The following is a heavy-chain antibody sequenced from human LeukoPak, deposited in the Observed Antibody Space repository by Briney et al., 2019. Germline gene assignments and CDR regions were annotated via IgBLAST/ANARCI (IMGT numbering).Heavy chain of an antibody. V-gene: IGHV4-59*08. CDR1: GGSISSYY. CDR3: ARVVSAAIHMDV. J-gene: IGHJ6*03. Sequence: PSETLSLTCTVSGGSISSYYWSWIRQPPGKGLEWIGYIYYSGSTNYNPSLKSRVTISVDTSKNQFSLKLSSVTAADTAVYYCARVVSAAIHMDVWGKGTTVAVSS. CDR2: IYYSGST. D-gene: IGHD2-2*01.